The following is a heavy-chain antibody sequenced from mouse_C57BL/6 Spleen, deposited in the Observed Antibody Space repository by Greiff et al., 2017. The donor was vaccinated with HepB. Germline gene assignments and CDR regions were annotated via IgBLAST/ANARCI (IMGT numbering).Heavy chain of an antibody. Sequence: EVMLVESGGGLVKPGGSLKLSCAASGFTFSSYAMSWVRQTPEKRLEWVATISDGGSYTYYPDNVKGRFTISRDNAKNNLYLQMSHLKSEDTAMYYCARGGTTYYGSSYYFDYWGQGTTLTVSS. CDR1: GFTFSSYA. CDR3: ARGGTTYYGSSYYFDY. V-gene: IGHV5-4*03. CDR2: ISDGGSYT. D-gene: IGHD1-1*01. J-gene: IGHJ2*01.